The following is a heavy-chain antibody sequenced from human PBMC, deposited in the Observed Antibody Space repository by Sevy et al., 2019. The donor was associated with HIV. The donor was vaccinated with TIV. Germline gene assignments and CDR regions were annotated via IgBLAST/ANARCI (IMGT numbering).Heavy chain of an antibody. V-gene: IGHV3-49*04. J-gene: IGHJ6*02. Sequence: GGSLRLSCTISGFTFGDYAMSWVRQAPGKGLEWVGFIRSKVYAGTIDYAASVKGRFTISRDDSKSIAYLQMDSLQIEDTAVYYCTGMGTRGYYYGMDVWGQGTTVTVSS. CDR1: GFTFGDYA. CDR2: IRSKVYAGTI. CDR3: TGMGTRGYYYGMDV. D-gene: IGHD1-7*01.